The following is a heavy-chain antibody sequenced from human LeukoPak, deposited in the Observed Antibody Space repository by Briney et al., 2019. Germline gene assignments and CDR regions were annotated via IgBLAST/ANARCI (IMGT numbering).Heavy chain of an antibody. V-gene: IGHV3-23*01. Sequence: GGSLRLSCAASGFTFSSYGMSWVRQAPGKGLEWVSAISGSGGSTYYADSVKGRFTISRDNSKNTLYLQMNSLRAEDTAVYYCAKVIRSSGYFDYWGQGTLVTVSS. CDR3: AKVIRSSGYFDY. J-gene: IGHJ4*02. CDR2: ISGSGGST. D-gene: IGHD6-19*01. CDR1: GFTFSSYG.